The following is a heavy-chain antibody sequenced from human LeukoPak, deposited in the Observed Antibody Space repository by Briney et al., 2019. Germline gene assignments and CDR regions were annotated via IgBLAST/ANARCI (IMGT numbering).Heavy chain of an antibody. V-gene: IGHV3-33*01. CDR3: ARDQEWLVIPSDAFDI. D-gene: IGHD6-19*01. CDR2: IWYDGSNK. J-gene: IGHJ3*02. Sequence: GGSLRLSCAASGFTFSSYGMHWVRQAPGKGLEWVAVIWYDGSNKYYADSVKGRFTISRDNSKNTLYLQMNSLRAEDTAVYYCARDQEWLVIPSDAFDIWGQGTMVTVSS. CDR1: GFTFSSYG.